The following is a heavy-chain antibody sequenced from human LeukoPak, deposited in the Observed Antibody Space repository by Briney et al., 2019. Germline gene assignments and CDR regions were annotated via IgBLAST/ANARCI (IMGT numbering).Heavy chain of an antibody. CDR2: IIPIFGTA. CDR3: ARGHMVGVGATFYFYYMDV. J-gene: IGHJ6*03. V-gene: IGHV1-69*05. D-gene: IGHD1-26*01. CDR1: GGTFSSYA. Sequence: GSSVKVSCKASGGTFSSYAISWVRQAPGQGLEWMGGIIPIFGTANYAQKFQGRVTITTDESTSTAYMELSSLRSEDTAVYYCARGHMVGVGATFYFYYMDVWGKGTTVTVSS.